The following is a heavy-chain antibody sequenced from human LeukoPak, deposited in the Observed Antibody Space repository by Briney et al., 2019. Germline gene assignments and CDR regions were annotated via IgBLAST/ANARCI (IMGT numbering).Heavy chain of an antibody. J-gene: IGHJ4*02. Sequence: GGSLRLSCAASGFTFSSYAMSWVRQAPGKGLEWVSVISGSGGNTYYADSVKGRFTISGDNSKNTLYLQMNSLRAEDTAVYYCAWWELPDYWGQGTLVTVSS. CDR3: AWWELPDY. CDR2: ISGSGGNT. V-gene: IGHV3-23*01. D-gene: IGHD1-26*01. CDR1: GFTFSSYA.